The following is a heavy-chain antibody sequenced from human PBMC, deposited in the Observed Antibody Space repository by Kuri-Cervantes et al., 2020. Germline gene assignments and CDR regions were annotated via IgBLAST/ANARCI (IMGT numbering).Heavy chain of an antibody. V-gene: IGHV4-39*01. Sequence: SETLSLTCTVSGGSISSSSYYWGWIRQPPGKGLEWIGSIYYSGSTYYNPSLKSRVTISVDTSKNQSSLKLSSVTAADTAVYYCARQARNYYDMRAFDIWGQGTMVTVSS. CDR3: ARQARNYYDMRAFDI. D-gene: IGHD3-22*01. CDR1: GGSISSSSYY. CDR2: IYYSGST. J-gene: IGHJ3*02.